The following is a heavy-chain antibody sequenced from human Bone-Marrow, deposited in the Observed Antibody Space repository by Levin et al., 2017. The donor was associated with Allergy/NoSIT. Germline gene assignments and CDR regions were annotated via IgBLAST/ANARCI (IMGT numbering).Heavy chain of an antibody. CDR2: IYYSGNT. D-gene: IGHD2/OR15-2a*01. Sequence: NPSETLSLTCAVSGDSMDNYYWSWIRQPPGKGLEWIGNIYYSGNTNYNPSLKSRVTISVDTSKNQFSLRLSSVTAADTAVYYCARFLSTVLRGAIVMDYGMDVWGQGTTVTVSS. CDR3: ARFLSTVLRGAIVMDYGMDV. V-gene: IGHV4-59*08. CDR1: GDSMDNYY. J-gene: IGHJ6*02.